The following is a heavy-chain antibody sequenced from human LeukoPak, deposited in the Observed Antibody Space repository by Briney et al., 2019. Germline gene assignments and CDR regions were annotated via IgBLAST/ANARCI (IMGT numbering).Heavy chain of an antibody. CDR1: GYIFTSYW. CDR2: IYPGDSDT. D-gene: IGHD5-12*01. V-gene: IGHV5-51*01. J-gene: IGHJ4*02. Sequence: GGALQISCKGSGYIFTSYWIGGGRQMPGKGLEWMGIIYPGDSDTRYSPSFQGQVTISADKSISTAYLQWSSLKASDTAMYYCARRYGGYVAYWGQGTLVTVSS. CDR3: ARRYGGYVAY.